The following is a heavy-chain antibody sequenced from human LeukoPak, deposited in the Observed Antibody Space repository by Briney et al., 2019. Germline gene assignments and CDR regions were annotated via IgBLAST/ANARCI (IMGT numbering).Heavy chain of an antibody. V-gene: IGHV3-7*03. Sequence: GGSLGLSCAASGFTFSSYWMNWARQAPGKGLEWVASINHNGNVNYYVDSVKGRFTISRDNAKNSLYLQMSNLRAEDTAVYFCARGGGLDVWGQGATVTVSS. D-gene: IGHD3-16*01. J-gene: IGHJ6*02. CDR1: GFTFSSYW. CDR2: INHNGNVN. CDR3: ARGGGLDV.